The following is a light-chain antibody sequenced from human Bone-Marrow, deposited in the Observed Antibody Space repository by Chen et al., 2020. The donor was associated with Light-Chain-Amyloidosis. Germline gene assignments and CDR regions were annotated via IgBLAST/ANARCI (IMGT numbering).Light chain of an antibody. CDR2: RDT. CDR1: DLPTKY. CDR3: QSADSSGTYEVI. Sequence: SYELTHPPSVSVSPGPKARITCSGDDLPTKYAYWYQQKPGQAPVLVIHRDTERPAGISERFSGSSSGTTATLTISGVQAEDEADYHCQSADSSGTYEVIFGGGTKLTVL. J-gene: IGLJ2*01. V-gene: IGLV3-25*03.